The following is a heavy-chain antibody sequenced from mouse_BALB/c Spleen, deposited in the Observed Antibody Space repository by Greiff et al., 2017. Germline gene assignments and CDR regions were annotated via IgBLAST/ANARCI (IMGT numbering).Heavy chain of an antibody. CDR3: ARDRYDEENFDY. CDR1: GYTFSSYW. J-gene: IGHJ2*01. V-gene: IGHV1-9*01. Sequence: QVQLKESGAELMKPGASVKISCKATGYTFSSYWIEWVKQRPGHGLEWIGEILPGSGSTNYNEKFKGKATFTADTSSNTAYMQLSSLTSEDSAVYYCARDRYDEENFDYWGQGTTLTVSS. CDR2: ILPGSGST. D-gene: IGHD2-14*01.